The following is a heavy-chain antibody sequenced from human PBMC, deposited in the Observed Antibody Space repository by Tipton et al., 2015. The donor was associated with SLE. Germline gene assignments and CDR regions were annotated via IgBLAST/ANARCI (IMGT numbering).Heavy chain of an antibody. CDR2: IRYDGSNK. J-gene: IGHJ4*02. Sequence: SLRLSCAASGFTVSSNYMSWVRQAPGKGLEWVAFIRYDGSNKYYADSVKGRFTISRDNSKNTLYLQMNSLRAEDTAVYYCAKSSYSGSYGVGYWGQGTLVTVSS. CDR3: AKSSYSGSYGVGY. D-gene: IGHD1-26*01. CDR1: GFTVSSNY. V-gene: IGHV3-30*02.